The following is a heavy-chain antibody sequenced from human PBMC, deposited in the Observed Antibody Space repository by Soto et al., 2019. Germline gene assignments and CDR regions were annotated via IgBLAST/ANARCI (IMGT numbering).Heavy chain of an antibody. D-gene: IGHD3-22*01. CDR2: IYWNDDK. Sequence: SGPTLVKPTQTLTLTCTFSGFSLSTSGVGVGWIRQPPGKALEWLALIYWNDDKRYSPSLKSRLTITKDTSKNQVVLTMTNMDPVDTATYYCAHIRVEYDYSGYWWYWGQGTLVTVSS. J-gene: IGHJ4*02. CDR3: AHIRVEYDYSGYWWY. CDR1: GFSLSTSGVG. V-gene: IGHV2-5*01.